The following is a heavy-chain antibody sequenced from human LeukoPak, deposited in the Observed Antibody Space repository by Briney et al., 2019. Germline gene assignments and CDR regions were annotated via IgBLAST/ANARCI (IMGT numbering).Heavy chain of an antibody. V-gene: IGHV1-24*01. Sequence: ASVKVSCKASGYTFTSYDINWVRQATGQGLEWMGGFDPEDGGTIYAQKFQGRVTMTEDTSTDTAYMELSSLRSEDTAVYYCATWETGDWDYWGQGTLVTVSS. CDR3: ATWETGDWDY. D-gene: IGHD7-27*01. CDR2: FDPEDGGT. CDR1: GYTFTSYD. J-gene: IGHJ4*02.